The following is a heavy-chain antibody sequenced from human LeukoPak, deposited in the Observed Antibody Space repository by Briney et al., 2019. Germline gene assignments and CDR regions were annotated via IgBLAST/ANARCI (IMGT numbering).Heavy chain of an antibody. CDR3: ARQQGLQNLNFDY. CDR1: GYTFTSYY. Sequence: ASVKVSCKTSGYTFTSYYIHWVRQAPGQGLEWMGIINPIGGTTDYPQKFQGRVTMTRDTSTSTVYMELSSLSPEDTAVYYCARQQGLQNLNFDYWGQGALVTVSS. D-gene: IGHD4-11*01. CDR2: INPIGGTT. V-gene: IGHV1-46*01. J-gene: IGHJ4*02.